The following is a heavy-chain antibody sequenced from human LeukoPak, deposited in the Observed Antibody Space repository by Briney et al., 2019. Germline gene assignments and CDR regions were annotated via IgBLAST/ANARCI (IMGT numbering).Heavy chain of an antibody. V-gene: IGHV4-4*07. CDR2: IYGNGNT. J-gene: IGHJ5*02. D-gene: IGHD3-22*01. Sequence: SETLSLTCAVYGGSFSGYYWTWIRQPAGKGLEWIGRIYGNGNTNYNPSLKSRVTISVDTSKNQFSLKLSSVTAADTAMYYCATDHYYDSKLDPWGQGTLVTVSS. CDR3: ATDHYYDSKLDP. CDR1: GGSFSGYY.